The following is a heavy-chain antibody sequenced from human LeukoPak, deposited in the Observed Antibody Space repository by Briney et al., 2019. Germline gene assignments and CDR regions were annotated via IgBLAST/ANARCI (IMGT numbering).Heavy chain of an antibody. D-gene: IGHD1-26*01. Sequence: GGSLRLSCVASGFTFSTYWMHWVRQAPGKGLVWVSRITSDGSSTTYADSVKGRFTISRDNAKNTLYLQMNSLRVEDAAVYYCVPGIYYYFHYWGQGTLVTVSS. CDR2: ITSDGSST. CDR3: VPGIYYYFHY. CDR1: GFTFSTYW. V-gene: IGHV3-74*01. J-gene: IGHJ4*02.